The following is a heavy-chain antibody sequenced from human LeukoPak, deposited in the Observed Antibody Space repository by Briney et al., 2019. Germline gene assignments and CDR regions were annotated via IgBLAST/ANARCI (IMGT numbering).Heavy chain of an antibody. V-gene: IGHV4-4*02. CDR1: GGSISSSNW. D-gene: IGHD4-17*01. J-gene: IGHJ2*01. Sequence: SETLSLTCAVSGGSISSSNWWSWVRQPPGKGLEWIGEIYHSGSTNYNPSLKSRVTISVDKSKNQFSLKLSSVTAADTAVYYCARVATFHDYGDYPHPLVDLWGRGTLVTVSS. CDR2: IYHSGST. CDR3: ARVATFHDYGDYPHPLVDL.